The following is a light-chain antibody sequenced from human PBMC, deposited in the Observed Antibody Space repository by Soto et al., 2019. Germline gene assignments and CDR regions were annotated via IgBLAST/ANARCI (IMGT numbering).Light chain of an antibody. CDR1: SSDVGGYDY. V-gene: IGLV2-14*01. J-gene: IGLJ1*01. CDR3: SSYSISTAYL. CDR2: EVS. Sequence: QAVVTQPASVSGSPGQSITISCTGTSSDVGGYDYVSWYQLHPGKAPKLMVFEVSNRPSGVSYRFSGSKSGNTASLTISGLQAEDEADYFYSSYSISTAYLFGTGTKLTVL.